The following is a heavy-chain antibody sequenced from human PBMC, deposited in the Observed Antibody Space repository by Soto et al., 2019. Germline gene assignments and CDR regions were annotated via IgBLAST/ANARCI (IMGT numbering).Heavy chain of an antibody. V-gene: IGHV3-23*01. CDR3: APHVSCSGGGCQDDAFAI. Sequence: EVQVLESGGGLVPPGGSLRLSCEGSGFTVSSHAMTWIRQAPGKGPEWVSTFTGDGGTYYADSVKGRFAMSRDTSENTLYLQMNSLGAEDTAAYYGAPHVSCSGGGCQDDAFAIRGQGTMVTVSS. CDR2: FTGDGGT. CDR1: GFTVSSHA. J-gene: IGHJ3*02. D-gene: IGHD2-15*01.